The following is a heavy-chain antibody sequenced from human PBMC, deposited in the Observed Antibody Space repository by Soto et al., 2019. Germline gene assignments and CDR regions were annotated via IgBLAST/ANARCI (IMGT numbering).Heavy chain of an antibody. Sequence: TLSLTCTVSVGSISSGGYYWSWIRQHPGKGLEWIGYIYYSGSTYYNPSLKSRVTISVDTSKNQFSLKLSSVTAADTAVYYCARDGLNWFDPWGQGTLVTVSS. CDR3: ARDGLNWFDP. V-gene: IGHV4-31*03. D-gene: IGHD2-21*02. J-gene: IGHJ5*02. CDR1: VGSISSGGYY. CDR2: IYYSGST.